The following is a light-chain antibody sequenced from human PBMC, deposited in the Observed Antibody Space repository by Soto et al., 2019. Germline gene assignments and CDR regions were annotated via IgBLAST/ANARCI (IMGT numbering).Light chain of an antibody. CDR3: CSYAGSYTVV. Sequence: QSALTQPRSVSGSPGQSVTISSTGNSSDVGGYNYVSWYQQHPGKAPKLMIYDVSKRPSGVPDRFSGSKSGNTASLTISGLQAEDEADYYCCSYAGSYTVVFGGGTKLTVL. J-gene: IGLJ2*01. V-gene: IGLV2-11*01. CDR1: SSDVGGYNY. CDR2: DVS.